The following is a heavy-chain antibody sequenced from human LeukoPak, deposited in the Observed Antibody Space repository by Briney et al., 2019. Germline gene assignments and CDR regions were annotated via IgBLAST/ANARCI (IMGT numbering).Heavy chain of an antibody. J-gene: IGHJ4*02. CDR2: ISGSGGRT. CDR3: AKGGGKDY. D-gene: IGHD4-23*01. Sequence: PGGSLRLSCAASGFTFSNAMSWVRQAPGKGLQWVSAISGSGGRTYYADSVKGRFTISRDNSKNTLYLQMNSLRAEDTAVYYCAKGGGKDYWGQGTLVTVSS. V-gene: IGHV3-23*01. CDR1: GFTFSNA.